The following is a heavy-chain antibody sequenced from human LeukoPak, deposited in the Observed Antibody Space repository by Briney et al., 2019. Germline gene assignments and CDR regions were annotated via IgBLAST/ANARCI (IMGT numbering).Heavy chain of an antibody. CDR3: AKQGYTIILLYFDY. CDR2: ISSSGGST. V-gene: IGHV3-23*01. Sequence: GGSLRLSCAASRFTSSSYAMSWVRPAPGKGLEWVSAISSSGGSTYYADSVRGRFTISRDNSTTTLYLHMNSLRAEQTSVYYCAKQGYTIILLYFDYWGQGTLVTVSS. CDR1: RFTSSSYA. J-gene: IGHJ4*02. D-gene: IGHD5-12*01.